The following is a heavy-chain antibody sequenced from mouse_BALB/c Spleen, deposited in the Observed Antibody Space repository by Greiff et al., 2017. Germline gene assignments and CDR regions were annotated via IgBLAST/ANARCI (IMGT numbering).Heavy chain of an antibody. J-gene: IGHJ4*01. Sequence: EVHLVESGGGLVKPGGSLKLSCAASGFTFSSYAMSWVRQTPEKRLEWVASISSGGSTYYPDSVKGRFTISRDNARNILYLQMSSLRSEDTAMYYCARVGGNYGGYAMDYWGQGTSVTVSS. CDR1: GFTFSSYA. CDR3: ARVGGNYGGYAMDY. CDR2: ISSGGST. D-gene: IGHD2-1*01. V-gene: IGHV5-6-5*01.